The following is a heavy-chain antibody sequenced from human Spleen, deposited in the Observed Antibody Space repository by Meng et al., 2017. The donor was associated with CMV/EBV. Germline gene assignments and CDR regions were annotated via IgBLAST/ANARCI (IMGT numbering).Heavy chain of an antibody. Sequence: QLQRQESGPGLVKPSETLSLTCSVSGASISSSSYYWSWIRQPPGKGLEWIGEINHSGSTNYNPSLKSRVTISVDTSKNQFSLKLSSVTAADTAVYYCARATTRGWFDPWGQGTLVTVSS. CDR1: GASISSSSYY. V-gene: IGHV4-39*07. CDR2: INHSGST. CDR3: ARATTRGWFDP. D-gene: IGHD5-12*01. J-gene: IGHJ5*02.